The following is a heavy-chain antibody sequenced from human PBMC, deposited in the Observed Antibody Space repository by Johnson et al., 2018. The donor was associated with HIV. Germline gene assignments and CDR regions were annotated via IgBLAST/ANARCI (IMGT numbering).Heavy chain of an antibody. V-gene: IGHV3-9*01. D-gene: IGHD3-22*01. CDR3: ARLIAVVIDGFDI. CDR1: GFTFSSYA. CDR2: IRWDSGSI. Sequence: VQLVESGGGVVQPGRSLRLSCAASGFTFSSYAMHWVRQAPGKGLEWVSGIRWDSGSIGYADSVKGRFTISRDNAKNSLYLQMNTLRAEDTAVYYCARLIAVVIDGFDIWGQGTMVTVSA. J-gene: IGHJ3*02.